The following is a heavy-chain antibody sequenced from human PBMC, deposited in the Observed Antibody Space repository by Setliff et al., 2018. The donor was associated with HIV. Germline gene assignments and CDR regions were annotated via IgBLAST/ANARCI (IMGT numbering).Heavy chain of an antibody. V-gene: IGHV4-4*07. J-gene: IGHJ2*01. CDR2: IYTSGRT. D-gene: IGHD3-10*01. CDR3: ARAIKYYYGSGSQAYFDL. CDR1: GGSISRYY. Sequence: SETLSLTCTVSGGSISRYYWSWIRQSAGKGLQWIGDIYTSGRTNYNPSLKSRVTISVDTSKNHVSLELTSVTAADTAVYYCARAIKYYYGSGSQAYFDLWGRGTLVTVSS.